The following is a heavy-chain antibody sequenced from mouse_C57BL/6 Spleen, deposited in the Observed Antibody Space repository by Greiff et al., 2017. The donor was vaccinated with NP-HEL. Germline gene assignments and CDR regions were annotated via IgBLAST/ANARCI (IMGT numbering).Heavy chain of an antibody. D-gene: IGHD1-1*01. CDR3: AREYGSSYGLFDY. CDR2: ISYDGSN. Sequence: VQLKESGPGLVKPSQSLSLTCSVTGYSITSGYYWNWIRQLPGNKLEWMGYISYDGSNNYNPSLKNRISITRDTSKNQFFLKLNSVTTEDTATYYCAREYGSSYGLFDYWGQGTTLTVSS. J-gene: IGHJ2*01. CDR1: GYSITSGYY. V-gene: IGHV3-6*01.